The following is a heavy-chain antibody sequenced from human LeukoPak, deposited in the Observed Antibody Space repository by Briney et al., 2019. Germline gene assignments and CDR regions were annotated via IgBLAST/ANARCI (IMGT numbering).Heavy chain of an antibody. V-gene: IGHV3-74*01. CDR1: EFTFSSYW. D-gene: IGHD2-2*01. Sequence: PGGSLRLSCAASEFTFSSYWMHWVRQAPGKGLVWVSRINSDGSSTSYADSVKGRFTISSDNAKNTLYLQMNSLRAEDTAVYYCARAGGDCSSTSCYSIPLDYWGQGTLVTVSS. CDR2: INSDGSST. CDR3: ARAGGDCSSTSCYSIPLDY. J-gene: IGHJ4*02.